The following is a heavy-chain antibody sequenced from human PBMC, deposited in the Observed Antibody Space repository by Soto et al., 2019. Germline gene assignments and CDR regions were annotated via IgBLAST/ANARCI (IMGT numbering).Heavy chain of an antibody. Sequence: ASVKVSCKASGYTFTSYYMHWVRQAPGQGLEWMGIINPSGGSTSYAQKFQGRVTMTRDTSTSTVYMELSSPRSEDTAVYYCASREKSGYSYGSYYYYMDVWGKGTTVTVSS. J-gene: IGHJ6*03. CDR3: ASREKSGYSYGSYYYYMDV. V-gene: IGHV1-46*03. CDR1: GYTFTSYY. CDR2: INPSGGST. D-gene: IGHD5-18*01.